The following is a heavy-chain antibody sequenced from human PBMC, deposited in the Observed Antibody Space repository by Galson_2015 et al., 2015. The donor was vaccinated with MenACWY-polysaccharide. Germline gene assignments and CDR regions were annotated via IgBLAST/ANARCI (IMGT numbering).Heavy chain of an antibody. J-gene: IGHJ6*02. V-gene: IGHV3-7*01. CDR1: GVTFGNWW. CDR3: ARGHLGLGV. Sequence: ALRLACAASGVTFGNWWMTWVRQSPGKGLEWEASIKKDGSEKYYVDSVKGRFTISRDNAKDSLYLQINSLRAEDTAVYFCARGHLGLGVWGQWTTVTVSS. CDR2: IKKDGSEK.